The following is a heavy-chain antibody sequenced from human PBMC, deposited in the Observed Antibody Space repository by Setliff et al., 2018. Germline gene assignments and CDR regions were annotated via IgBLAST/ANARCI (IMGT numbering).Heavy chain of an antibody. CDR2: ISGDSVYI. J-gene: IGHJ4*02. V-gene: IGHV3-23*01. D-gene: IGHD3-9*01. Sequence: GGSLRLSCAASGFTFSTYSMSWVRQAPGKGLEWVSAISGDSVYIYYADSVKGRFTISRDNSKNTLYLQMRSLRAEDTAIYYCANHDPARRALNGTPLDNWGQGTLVTVSS. CDR1: GFTFSTYS. CDR3: ANHDPARRALNGTPLDN.